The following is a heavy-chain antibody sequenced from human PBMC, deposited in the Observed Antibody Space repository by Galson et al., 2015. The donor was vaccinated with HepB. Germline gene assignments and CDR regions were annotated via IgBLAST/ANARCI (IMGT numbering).Heavy chain of an antibody. CDR2: VFISGRT. Sequence: ETLSLTCTVSGGSISSYYWSWIRQPAGKGLEWIGRVFISGRTDYNPSLKSRVTMSVDTSKNQFSLRLSSVTAADTAVYYCARDFWSGYRFIAYYMDVWGKGTTVTVSS. CDR1: GGSISSYY. CDR3: ARDFWSGYRFIAYYMDV. J-gene: IGHJ6*03. D-gene: IGHD3-3*01. V-gene: IGHV4-4*07.